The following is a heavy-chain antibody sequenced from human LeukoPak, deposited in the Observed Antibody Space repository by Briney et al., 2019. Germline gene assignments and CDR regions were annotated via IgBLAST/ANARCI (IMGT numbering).Heavy chain of an antibody. V-gene: IGHV4-59*11. D-gene: IGHD3-10*01. J-gene: IGHJ5*02. CDR2: MYYSGNS. CDR1: GASIRSHY. Sequence: SETLSLTCTVSGASIRSHYWSWIRQPPGKGLEWIGYMYYSGNSNYNPALKSRVTISVDTSKNQFSLKMISVTPADTAVFYCAGRNRGGWFDAWGQGTLVTVSS. CDR3: AGRNRGGWFDA.